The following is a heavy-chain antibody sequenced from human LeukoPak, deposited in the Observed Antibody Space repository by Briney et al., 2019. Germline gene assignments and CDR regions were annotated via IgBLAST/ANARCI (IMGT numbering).Heavy chain of an antibody. CDR2: IGSGT. J-gene: IGHJ4*02. CDR1: GFTFSSYA. Sequence: PGGSLRLSCGASGFTFSSYAMSWVRQAPGKGLEWVSAIGSGTYYADSVKGRFTISGHNSKNTLYLQMNSLRAEDTAVYYCAKVLAYYFDYWGQGTLVTVSS. CDR3: AKVLAYYFDY. V-gene: IGHV3-23*01.